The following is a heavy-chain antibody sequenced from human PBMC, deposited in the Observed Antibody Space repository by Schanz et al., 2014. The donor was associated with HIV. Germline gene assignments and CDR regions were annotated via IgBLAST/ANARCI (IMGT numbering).Heavy chain of an antibody. J-gene: IGHJ2*01. CDR3: STSGYYPPDL. V-gene: IGHV3-23*04. Sequence: VQLVESGGGVVQPGRSLSLSCAASGLPFSTYAMSWVRQAPGKGLEWLAGVSRSGANTYYADSVKGRFTISRDNSENTLFLQVNSLRAEDTAVYYCSTSGYYPPDLWGRGTLVTVSP. CDR1: GLPFSTYA. CDR2: VSRSGANT. D-gene: IGHD3-3*01.